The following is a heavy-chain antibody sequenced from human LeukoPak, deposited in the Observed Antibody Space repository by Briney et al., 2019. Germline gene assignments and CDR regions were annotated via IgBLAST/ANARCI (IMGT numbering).Heavy chain of an antibody. Sequence: SETLSPTCAVDGGSFSGYYWSWIRQPPGKGRGWIGEINHSGSTNYNPSLKSGVTISVETSKNQFSLKLSAVTAADTAAYYCARGTSGARYCNCGTDVWGKGTTVTVSS. D-gene: IGHD2-8*02. CDR3: ARGTSGARYCNCGTDV. CDR2: INHSGST. V-gene: IGHV4-34*01. J-gene: IGHJ6*04. CDR1: GGSFSGYY.